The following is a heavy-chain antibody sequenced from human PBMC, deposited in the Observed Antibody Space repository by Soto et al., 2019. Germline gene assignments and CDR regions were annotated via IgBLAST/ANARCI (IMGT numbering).Heavy chain of an antibody. Sequence: EVRLEEAGGGFVQPGGSLRVSCSGSGCIFSSFWMHWVRQGPGKGLEWVSRINGDGASLAYAESVKGRFSISRDNVKNTLHLQMNSLGVDDTAVYFCAREGSLGLDVWGRGTTVTVSS. CDR3: AREGSLGLDV. CDR2: INGDGASL. D-gene: IGHD3-10*01. J-gene: IGHJ6*02. CDR1: GCIFSSFW. V-gene: IGHV3-74*03.